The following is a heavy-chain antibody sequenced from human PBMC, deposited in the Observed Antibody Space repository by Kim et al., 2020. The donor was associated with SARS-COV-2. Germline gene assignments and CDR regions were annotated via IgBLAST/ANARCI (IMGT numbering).Heavy chain of an antibody. V-gene: IGHV3-23*01. CDR3: AKGTTYYDSSGLDY. D-gene: IGHD3-22*01. Sequence: GGSLRLSCAASGFTFSSYAMSWVRQAPGKGLEWVSAISGSGGSTYYADSVKGRFTISRDNSKNTLYLQMNSLRAEDTAVYYCAKGTTYYDSSGLDYWGQGTLVTVSS. CDR1: GFTFSSYA. J-gene: IGHJ4*02. CDR2: ISGSGGST.